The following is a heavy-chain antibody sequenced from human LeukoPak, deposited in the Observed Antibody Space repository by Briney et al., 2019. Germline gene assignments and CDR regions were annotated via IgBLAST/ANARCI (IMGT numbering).Heavy chain of an antibody. V-gene: IGHV3-72*01. J-gene: IGHJ3*01. CDR3: ARVSAITGAPDALDF. D-gene: IGHD1-20*01. CDR2: IRKKPNSYTT. CDR1: GFTFSDHF. Sequence: GGSLRLSCAASGFTFSDHFMDWVRQAPGKGLEWVGRIRKKPNSYTTEYAASVKGRFTFSRDDSKNSLYLQMHSLETEDTAVYYSARVSAITGAPDALDFWGQGTMVTVSS.